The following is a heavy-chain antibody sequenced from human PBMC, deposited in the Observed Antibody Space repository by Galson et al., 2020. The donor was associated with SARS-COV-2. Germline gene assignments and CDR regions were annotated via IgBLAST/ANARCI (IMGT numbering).Heavy chain of an antibody. V-gene: IGHV1-2*02. D-gene: IGHD5-18*01. CDR2: INPNSGGT. Sequence: GESLKISCKASGYSFTDYYMHWVRQAPGQGLEWMGLINPNSGGTNYAQKFLGRVTMTRDTSIRTVYMELSRLRSDDTAVYYCARGGYSYGSYYYYFLDVWGKGTTVTISS. CDR1: GYSFTDYY. J-gene: IGHJ6*03. CDR3: ARGGYSYGSYYYYFLDV.